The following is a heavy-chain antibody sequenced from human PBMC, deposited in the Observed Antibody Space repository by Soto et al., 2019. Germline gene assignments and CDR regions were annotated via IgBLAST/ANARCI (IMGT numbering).Heavy chain of an antibody. CDR1: CGSFIGYY. V-gene: IGHV4-34*01. CDR2: INHSGST. D-gene: IGHD5-12*01. J-gene: IGHJ5*02. CDR3: ARGLASRFDP. Sequence: SETLSLTCAFYCGSFIGYYWSWIRQPPGKGLEWIGEINHSGSTNYNPSLKSRVTISVDTSRNQFSLKLSSVTAADTAVYYCARGLASRFDPWGQGTLVTVSS.